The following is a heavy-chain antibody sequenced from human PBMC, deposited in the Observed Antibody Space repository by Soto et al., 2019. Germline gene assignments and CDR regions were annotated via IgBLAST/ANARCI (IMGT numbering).Heavy chain of an antibody. V-gene: IGHV3-30-3*01. CDR3: ARDRQQLSDYYYYYGMDV. D-gene: IGHD6-13*01. CDR2: ISYDGSNK. J-gene: IGHJ6*02. Sequence: QVQLVESGGGVVQPGRSLRLSCAASGFTFSSYAMHWVRQAPGKGLEWVAVISYDGSNKYYADSVKGRFTISRDNSKNTLYLQMNSLRAEDTAVYYCARDRQQLSDYYYYYGMDVWGQGTTVTVSS. CDR1: GFTFSSYA.